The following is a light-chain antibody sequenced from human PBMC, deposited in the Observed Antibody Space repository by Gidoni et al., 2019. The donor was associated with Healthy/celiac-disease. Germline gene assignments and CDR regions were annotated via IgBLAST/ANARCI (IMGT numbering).Light chain of an antibody. J-gene: IGKJ4*01. CDR2: DAS. Sequence: EIVLTQSPATLSLSPGERATLSCRASQSVRSYLAWYQQKPGQAPRLLIYDASNRATGIPARFSGSGSGTDFTRTISSLGPEDFAVYYCQQRSNWPPTFGGGTKVEIK. V-gene: IGKV3-11*01. CDR1: QSVRSY. CDR3: QQRSNWPPT.